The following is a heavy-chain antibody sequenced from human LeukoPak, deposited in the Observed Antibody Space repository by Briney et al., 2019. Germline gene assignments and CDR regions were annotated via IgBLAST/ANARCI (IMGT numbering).Heavy chain of an antibody. V-gene: IGHV1-18*01. J-gene: IGHJ4*02. Sequence: ASVKVSCKASGYTFTSYGISWVRQAPGQGLEWMGWISAYNGNTNYAQNLQGRVTMTTDTSTSTAYMELRGLRSDDTAVYYCARGGWARMSGPRIDDYSMAGDYWGQGTLVTVSS. CDR3: ARGGWARMSGPRIDDYSMAGDY. CDR2: ISAYNGNT. CDR1: GYTFTSYG. D-gene: IGHD4-11*01.